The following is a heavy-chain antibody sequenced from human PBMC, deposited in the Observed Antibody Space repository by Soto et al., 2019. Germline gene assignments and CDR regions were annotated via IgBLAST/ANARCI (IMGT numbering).Heavy chain of an antibody. CDR2: ISYDGSNK. CDR1: GFIFSDYA. CDR3: ARARRGTLYYFDY. V-gene: IGHV3-30-3*01. Sequence: GGSLRLSYAASGFIFSDYALHWVRQAPGKGLEWVSLISYDGSNKYYADSVKGRFTISRDKSKNTMYLQMNSLRAEDTALYYCARARRGTLYYFDYWGQGTLVTVSS. J-gene: IGHJ4*02.